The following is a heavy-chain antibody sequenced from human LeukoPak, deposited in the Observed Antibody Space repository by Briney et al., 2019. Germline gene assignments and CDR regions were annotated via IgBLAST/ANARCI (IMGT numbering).Heavy chain of an antibody. V-gene: IGHV3-23*01. D-gene: IGHD2-2*01. CDR1: GFTFSSYA. Sequence: PGGSLRLSCAASGFTFSSYAMSWVCQAPGKGLEWVSAISGSGGSTYYADSVKGRFTISRDNSKNTLYLQMNSLRAEDTAVYYCAKGSSRETLLLSHPEYFQHWGQGTLVTVSS. CDR3: AKGSSRETLLLSHPEYFQH. J-gene: IGHJ1*01. CDR2: ISGSGGST.